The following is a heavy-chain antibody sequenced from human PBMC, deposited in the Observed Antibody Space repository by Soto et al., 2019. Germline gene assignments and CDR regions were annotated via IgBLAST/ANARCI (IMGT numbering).Heavy chain of an antibody. D-gene: IGHD2-15*01. CDR2: INAGNGNT. CDR3: ARTSSFYYYYYMDV. CDR1: GYTFTSYA. J-gene: IGHJ6*03. Sequence: ASVKVSCKASGYTFTSYAMHWVRQAPGQRLEWMGWINAGNGNTKYSQKFQARVTITRDTSASTAYMGLSSLRSEDTAVYYCARTSSFYYYYYMDVWGKGTTVTVSS. V-gene: IGHV1-3*01.